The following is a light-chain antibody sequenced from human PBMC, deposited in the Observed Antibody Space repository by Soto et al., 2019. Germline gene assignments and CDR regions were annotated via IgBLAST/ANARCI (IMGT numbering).Light chain of an antibody. Sequence: LTPSPSAPSAFPRARATLSCWASETVATNLAWYQQKPGQAPRLLISGASTRAAGISDRFRGSGSGTEFTLTISSLRSEDSAVYYCQQYLDGTPITFGHGTKVDIK. CDR2: GAS. J-gene: IGKJ1*01. V-gene: IGKV3-15*01. CDR1: ETVATN. CDR3: QQYLDGTPIT.